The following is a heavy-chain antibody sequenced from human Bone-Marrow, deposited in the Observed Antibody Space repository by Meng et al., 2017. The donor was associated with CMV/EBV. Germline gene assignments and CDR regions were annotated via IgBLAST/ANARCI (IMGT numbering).Heavy chain of an antibody. CDR3: ARAHIDYYGSGSYAPVDYYGMDV. V-gene: IGHV3-9*01. D-gene: IGHD3-10*01. CDR1: GFTFDDYA. J-gene: IGHJ6*02. CDR2: ISWNSGSI. Sequence: SLKISCAVSGFTFDDYAMHWVRQAPGKGLEWVSGISWNSGSIGYADSVKGRFTISRDNSKNTLYLQMNSLRAEDTAVYYCARAHIDYYGSGSYAPVDYYGMDVWGQGTTVTVSS.